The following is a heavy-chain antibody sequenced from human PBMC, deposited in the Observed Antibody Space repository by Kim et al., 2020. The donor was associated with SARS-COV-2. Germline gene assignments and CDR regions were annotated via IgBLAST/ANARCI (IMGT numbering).Heavy chain of an antibody. CDR2: IIPIFGTA. D-gene: IGHD3-9*01. CDR1: GGTFSSYA. V-gene: IGHV1-69*13. CDR3: ASALYYHILTGASYYYGMD. J-gene: IGHJ6*01. Sequence: SVKVSCKASGGTFSSYAISWVRQAPGQGLEWMGGIIPIFGTANYAQKFQGRVTITADESTSTAYMELSSLRAEDTAVYYFASALYYHILTGASYYYGMD.